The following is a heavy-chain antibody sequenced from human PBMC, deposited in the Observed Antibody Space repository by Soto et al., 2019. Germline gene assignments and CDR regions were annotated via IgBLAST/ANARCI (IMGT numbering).Heavy chain of an antibody. CDR2: IWYDGSNK. D-gene: IGHD6-13*01. V-gene: IGHV3-33*01. Sequence: GGSLRLSCAASGFTFSSYGMHWVRQAPGKGLEWVAVIWYDGSNKYYADSVKGRFTISRDNSKNTLYLQMNSLRAEDTAVYYCARDSSYSSSWCDYWGQGTLVTVSS. CDR3: ARDSSYSSSWCDY. CDR1: GFTFSSYG. J-gene: IGHJ4*02.